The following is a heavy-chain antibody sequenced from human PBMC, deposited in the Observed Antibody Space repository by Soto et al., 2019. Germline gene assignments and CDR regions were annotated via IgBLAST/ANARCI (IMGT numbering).Heavy chain of an antibody. J-gene: IGHJ6*02. CDR2: IIPTFGTA. D-gene: IGHD3-3*01. CDR3: ATSTRFWSGYYRYYYGMDV. V-gene: IGHV1-69*06. CDR1: GGTFSSYA. Sequence: SVKVSCKASGGTFSSYAISWVRQAPGQGLEWMGGIIPTFGTANYAQKFQGRVTITADKSTSTAYMELSSLRSEDTAVYYCATSTRFWSGYYRYYYGMDVWGQGTTVTVSS.